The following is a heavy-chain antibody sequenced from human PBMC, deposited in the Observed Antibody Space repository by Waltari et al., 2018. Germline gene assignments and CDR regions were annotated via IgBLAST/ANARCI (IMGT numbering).Heavy chain of an antibody. V-gene: IGHV1-46*03. CDR3: ASQRAGSGWLSIDY. J-gene: IGHJ4*02. CDR2: INPDGGST. CDR1: GYPFTTYY. Sequence: QVQLVQSGAEVKKPGASVKVSCMASGYPFTTYYMHWVRQAPGQGLEWVGIINPDGGSTSYAQKFQDRLTMTRDTSTSTVYMQLTSLTSEDMAVYYCASQRAGSGWLSIDYWGQGTLVTVSS. D-gene: IGHD6-19*01.